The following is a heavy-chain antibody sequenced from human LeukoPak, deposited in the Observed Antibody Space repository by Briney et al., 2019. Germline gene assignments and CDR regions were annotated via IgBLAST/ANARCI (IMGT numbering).Heavy chain of an antibody. Sequence: GGSLRLSCAASGFTFSSYAMHWVRQAPGKGLEWVAVISYDGSNKYYADSVKGRFTISRDNSKSTLYLQMNSLRAEDTAVYYCARGGLWFGELFPHFDYWGQGPLATVSS. D-gene: IGHD3-10*01. CDR2: ISYDGSNK. V-gene: IGHV3-30-3*01. CDR1: GFTFSSYA. CDR3: ARGGLWFGELFPHFDY. J-gene: IGHJ4*02.